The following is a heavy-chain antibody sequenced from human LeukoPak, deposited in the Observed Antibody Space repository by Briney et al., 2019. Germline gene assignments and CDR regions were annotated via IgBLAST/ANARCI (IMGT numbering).Heavy chain of an antibody. CDR1: GFTFSRYG. J-gene: IGHJ4*02. CDR2: MSYDGSNK. Sequence: PGRSLRLSCAASGFTFSRYGMHWVRQAPDEGLEWVAGMSYDGSNKYSADSVKGRFTISRDNSKNTLYLQMNSLRVEDTAVYYCARDLRGNSGYDSVFDYWGQGTLVSVFS. CDR3: ARDLRGNSGYDSVFDY. V-gene: IGHV3-30*03. D-gene: IGHD5-12*01.